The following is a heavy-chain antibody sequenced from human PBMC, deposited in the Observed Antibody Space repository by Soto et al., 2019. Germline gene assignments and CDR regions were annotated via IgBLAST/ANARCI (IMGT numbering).Heavy chain of an antibody. CDR1: ADPTSSAYW. CDR3: AIPRPGIYGMVD. V-gene: IGHV4-4*02. J-gene: IGHJ4*02. Sequence: QVQLQESGPGLVKPLGTLSLTCAVSADPTSSAYWWWSWVRQSPGKGLEWIGEMHHSGSANYNPYFKSRVNMSVDKSKGEFYLKLNSVTAADTAVYYCAIPRPGIYGMVDWGQGTLVTVSS. CDR2: MHHSGSA. D-gene: IGHD3-3*01.